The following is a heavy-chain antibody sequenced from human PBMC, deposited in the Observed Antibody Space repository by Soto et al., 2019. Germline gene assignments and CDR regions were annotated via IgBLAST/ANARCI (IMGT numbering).Heavy chain of an antibody. CDR1: GFRFSIYS. Sequence: EVRLVESGGALVQRGGSLTLSCAASGFRFSIYSMNWVRQAPGKGLEWSAYITSDTKTIKYAESVKGRFTISRDNAKNSVYLQMNNLSDEDTAVCYCARSVEGHFDYWGQGTVVTVSS. CDR3: ARSVEGHFDY. V-gene: IGHV3-48*02. CDR2: ITSDTKTI. J-gene: IGHJ4*02. D-gene: IGHD6-19*01.